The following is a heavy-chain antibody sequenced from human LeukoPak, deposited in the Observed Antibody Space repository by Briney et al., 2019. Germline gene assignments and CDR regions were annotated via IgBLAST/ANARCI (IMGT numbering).Heavy chain of an antibody. D-gene: IGHD3-10*01. CDR1: RYTFTGYY. CDR2: INPKSGGT. CDR3: ARVIGFGELSLGH. Sequence: ASVKVSCKASRYTFTGYYIHWVRQAPGQGLEWMGWINPKSGGTNYAQKFQGRVTMTRDTSISTAYMELSRLRSDDTAVYFCARVIGFGELSLGHWGQGTLVTVSS. J-gene: IGHJ4*02. V-gene: IGHV1-2*02.